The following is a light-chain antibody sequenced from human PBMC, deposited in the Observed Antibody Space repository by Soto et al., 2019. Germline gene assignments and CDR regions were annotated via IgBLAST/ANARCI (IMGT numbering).Light chain of an antibody. CDR3: GTWDSSLSAGVVV. V-gene: IGLV1-51*01. Sequence: QSVLTQPPSVSAAPGQKVTISCSGSSFNIGNNYVSWYQQLPGTAPKLLIYDNNKRPSGIPDRFSGSKSGTSATLGITGLQTGDEADYYCGTWDSSLSAGVVVFGGGTKLTVL. CDR2: DNN. J-gene: IGLJ2*01. CDR1: SFNIGNNY.